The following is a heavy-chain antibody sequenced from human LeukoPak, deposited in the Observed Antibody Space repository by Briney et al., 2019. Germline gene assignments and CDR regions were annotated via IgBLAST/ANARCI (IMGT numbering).Heavy chain of an antibody. CDR3: ARVTYGSGTYGAFDY. D-gene: IGHD3-10*01. CDR1: GFTFGIYG. Sequence: GGSLRLSCAASGFTFGIYGMNWVRQAPGKGLEWVSTISGSGDNTYYADSVKGRFTISRDNSKNTLYLQMNSLRAEDTAVYYCARVTYGSGTYGAFDYWGQGTLVTVSS. V-gene: IGHV3-23*01. J-gene: IGHJ4*02. CDR2: ISGSGDNT.